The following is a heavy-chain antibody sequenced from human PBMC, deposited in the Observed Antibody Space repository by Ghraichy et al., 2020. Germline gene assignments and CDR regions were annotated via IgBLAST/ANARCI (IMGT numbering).Heavy chain of an antibody. J-gene: IGHJ6*02. Sequence: SLNISCTVSGGSISSGGYYWSWIRQHPGKGLEWIGYIYYSGSTSYNPSLKSRVTISVDTSKNQFSLKLSSVTAADTAVYYCARRSGYIVGGMDVWGQGTTFTVSS. V-gene: IGHV4-31*03. CDR3: ARRSGYIVGGMDV. D-gene: IGHD3-3*01. CDR2: IYYSGST. CDR1: GGSISSGGYY.